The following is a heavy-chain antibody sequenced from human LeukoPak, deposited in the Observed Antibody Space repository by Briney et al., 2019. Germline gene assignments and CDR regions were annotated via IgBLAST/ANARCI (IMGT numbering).Heavy chain of an antibody. CDR1: GYTFTSYY. Sequence: ASVKVSCKASGYTFTSYYMHWVRQAPGQGREWMGIINPSGGSTRYAQKFQGRVTMTRDTSTSTVYMELSSLRSEDTAVYYCARVRQQLDGMDVWGQGTTVTVSS. CDR2: INPSGGST. V-gene: IGHV1-46*01. J-gene: IGHJ6*02. CDR3: ARVRQQLDGMDV. D-gene: IGHD6-6*01.